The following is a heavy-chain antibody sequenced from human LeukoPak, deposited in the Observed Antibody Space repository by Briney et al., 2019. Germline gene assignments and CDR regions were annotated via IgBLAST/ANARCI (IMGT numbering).Heavy chain of an antibody. D-gene: IGHD6-19*01. V-gene: IGHV3-9*01. CDR2: ISWNSGSI. Sequence: GGSMRLSCAASGFTFDDYGMHWVRQAPGKGLEWVSGISWNSGSIGYTDSVKGRFTISRDNAKNSLYLQMNSLRAEDTALYYCAKVFRRQQWLVPCFDYWGQGTLVTVSS. J-gene: IGHJ4*02. CDR3: AKVFRRQQWLVPCFDY. CDR1: GFTFDDYG.